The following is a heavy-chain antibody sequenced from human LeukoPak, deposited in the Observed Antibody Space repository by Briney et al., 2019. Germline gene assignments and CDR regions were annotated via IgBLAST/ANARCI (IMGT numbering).Heavy chain of an antibody. V-gene: IGHV3-23*01. CDR3: AKDPRESVFYGDYLRIPIFDY. D-gene: IGHD4-17*01. CDR2: ISGSGGST. Sequence: TGGSLRLSCAASGFTFDDYGMSWVRQAPGKGLEWVSAISGSGGSTYYADSVKGRSTISRDNSKNTLYLQMNSLRAEDTAVYYCAKDPRESVFYGDYLRIPIFDYWGQGTLVTVSS. CDR1: GFTFDDYG. J-gene: IGHJ4*02.